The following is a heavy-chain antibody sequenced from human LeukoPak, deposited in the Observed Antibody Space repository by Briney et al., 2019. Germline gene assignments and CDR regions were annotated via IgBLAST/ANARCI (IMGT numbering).Heavy chain of an antibody. CDR2: IYPGDSDT. V-gene: IGHV5-51*01. Sequence: GESLKISCKGSGYSFTSYWIGWVRQMPGKGLEWMGIIYPGDSDTRYSPSFQGQVTISADKSISTAYLQWSSLKASDTAMYYCARLADILTGYYNWFDPWGQGTLVTVSS. CDR1: GYSFTSYW. CDR3: ARLADILTGYYNWFDP. D-gene: IGHD3-9*01. J-gene: IGHJ5*02.